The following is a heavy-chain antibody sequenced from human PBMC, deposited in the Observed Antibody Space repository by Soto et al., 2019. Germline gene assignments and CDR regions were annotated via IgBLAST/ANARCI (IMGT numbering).Heavy chain of an antibody. D-gene: IGHD3-22*01. CDR3: ARRSGYYSHYYYGMDV. CDR1: GYSFTIYW. Sequence: PGESLKISCDGSGYSFTIYWISLVLQMPGKGLEWMGRIDPSDSYTNYSPSFQGHVTISADKSISTAYLQWSSLKASDTAMYYCARRSGYYSHYYYGMDVWGQGTTVTVSS. CDR2: IDPSDSYT. J-gene: IGHJ6*02. V-gene: IGHV5-10-1*01.